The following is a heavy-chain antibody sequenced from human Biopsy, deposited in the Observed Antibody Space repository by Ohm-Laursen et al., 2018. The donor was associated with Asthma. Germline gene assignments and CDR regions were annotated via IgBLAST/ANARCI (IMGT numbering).Heavy chain of an antibody. J-gene: IGHJ6*02. D-gene: IGHD3-10*01. CDR1: GFTLSSYS. V-gene: IGHV3-30*04. CDR2: IATDGTNR. CDR3: AKDRFDGSVTSHYYYYGIDV. Sequence: SLRLSCAASGFTLSSYSMHWVRQAPGRGPEYVAFIATDGTNRFYADSVKGRFTISRDNFRNTLYVEMSSLRPEDSATYYCAKDRFDGSVTSHYYYYGIDVWGQGTAVTVSS.